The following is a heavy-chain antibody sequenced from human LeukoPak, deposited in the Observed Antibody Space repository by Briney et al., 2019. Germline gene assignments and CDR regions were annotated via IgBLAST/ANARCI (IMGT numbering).Heavy chain of an antibody. CDR1: GYTFTDYY. D-gene: IGHD2/OR15-2a*01. J-gene: IGHJ4*02. CDR3: ARDVIY. CDR2: INPNSGDT. Sequence: GASVKVSCKASGYTFTDYYLHWVRQAPGQGLEWMGWINPNSGDTIYVQVFQGTVTMTRDTSISTVYMELSRLRSDDTAVYYCARDVIYWGQGTLVTVSS. V-gene: IGHV1-2*02.